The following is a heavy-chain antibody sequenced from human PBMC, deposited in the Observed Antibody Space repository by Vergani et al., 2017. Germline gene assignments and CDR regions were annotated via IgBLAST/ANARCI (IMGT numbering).Heavy chain of an antibody. J-gene: IGHJ4*02. CDR2: ISKDGTHD. D-gene: IGHD2-15*01. Sequence: QVSLVESGGGVVQPGRSLTLTCSASGFGFKNFAMHWVRQAPGKGLEWVATISKDGTHDYYEPSVRGRFAVSRDNFKNTMYLQMNSLRTDDTAVYYCARDLAYCHEGSCALWGQGSVVTVSS. CDR3: ARDLAYCHEGSCAL. V-gene: IGHV3-30*03. CDR1: GFGFKNFA.